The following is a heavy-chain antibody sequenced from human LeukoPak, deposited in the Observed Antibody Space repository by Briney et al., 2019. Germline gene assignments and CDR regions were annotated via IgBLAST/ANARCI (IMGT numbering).Heavy chain of an antibody. Sequence: PSETLSLTCTVSGGSISSSSYYWGWIRQPPGKGLEWIGSIYYSGSTYYNPSLKSRVTISVDTSKNQFSLKLSSVTAADTAVYYCARRIDYGSGSYRGNYFEYWGQGTLVTVSS. CDR1: GGSISSSSYY. CDR3: ARRIDYGSGSYRGNYFEY. J-gene: IGHJ4*02. V-gene: IGHV4-39*01. D-gene: IGHD3-10*01. CDR2: IYYSGST.